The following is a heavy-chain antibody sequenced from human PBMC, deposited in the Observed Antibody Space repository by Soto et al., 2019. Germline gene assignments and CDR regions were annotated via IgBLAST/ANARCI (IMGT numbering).Heavy chain of an antibody. J-gene: IGHJ4*02. D-gene: IGHD4-17*01. CDR2: INHSGST. Sequence: QVQLQQWGAGLLKPSETLSLTCAVYGGSFSGYYWSWIRQPPGKGLEWIGEINHSGSTNYNPSLKRRVTISVDTPKNQFSLKLSSVTAADTAVYYCARGNGDYAYWGQGTLVTVSS. CDR3: ARGNGDYAY. V-gene: IGHV4-34*01. CDR1: GGSFSGYY.